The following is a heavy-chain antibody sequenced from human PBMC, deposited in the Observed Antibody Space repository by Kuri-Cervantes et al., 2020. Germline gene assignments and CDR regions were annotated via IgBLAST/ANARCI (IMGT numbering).Heavy chain of an antibody. J-gene: IGHJ4*02. CDR1: GFTFSSYS. Sequence: GESLKISCAASGFTFSSYSMNWVRQAPGKGLEWVSSIRTGGSTFYADSVMGRFSISRDDAKNTLFLQMNNLRVEDTAVYYCAKVPVYTAPNIDYWGQGTLVTVSS. D-gene: IGHD5-18*01. V-gene: IGHV3-23*01. CDR3: AKVPVYTAPNIDY. CDR2: IRTGGST.